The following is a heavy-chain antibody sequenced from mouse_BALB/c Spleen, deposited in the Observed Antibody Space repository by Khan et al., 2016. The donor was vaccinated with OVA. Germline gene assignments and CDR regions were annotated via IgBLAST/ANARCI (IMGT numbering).Heavy chain of an antibody. D-gene: IGHD2-2*01. CDR2: ISTGGHYT. V-gene: IGHV5-9-3*01. J-gene: IGHJ4*01. CDR3: ARSLVDYHAMDY. CDR1: GFTFSNYA. Sequence: EVELVESGGGLVKPGGSLKLSCSASGFTFSNYAMSWVRQTPGKRLECVATISTGGHYTFYPDSVKGRFTISRDNAKNTLYLQMRSLRSEDTAMYYCARSLVDYHAMDYWGQGTSVTVSS.